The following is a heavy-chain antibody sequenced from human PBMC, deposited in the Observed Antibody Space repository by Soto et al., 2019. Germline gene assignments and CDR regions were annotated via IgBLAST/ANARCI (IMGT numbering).Heavy chain of an antibody. CDR1: GFSLTTTGVG. CDR2: IYRDDDE. V-gene: IGHV2-5*02. D-gene: IGHD6-6*01. CDR3: AVSIAARPVDS. J-gene: IGHJ4*02. Sequence: QISLKESGPALVKPTQTLTLTCSFSGFSLTTTGVGVGWIRQPPGKALEWLALIYRDDDERYNPSLKNRLTITTDTSQNLVVLTITNVVPVDTATYYCAVSIAARPVDSWGQGTLVTVSS.